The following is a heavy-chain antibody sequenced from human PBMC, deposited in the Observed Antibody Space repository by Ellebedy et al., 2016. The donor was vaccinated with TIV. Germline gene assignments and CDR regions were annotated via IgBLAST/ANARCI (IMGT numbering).Heavy chain of an antibody. CDR3: ARDQYGMDV. Sequence: AASVKVSCKASGGTFSSYAISWVRQAPGQGLEWMGWINPNSGGTNYAQKFQGRVTMTRDTSISTAYMELSRLRSDDTAVYYCARDQYGMDVWGQGTTVTVSS. CDR1: GGTFSSYA. CDR2: INPNSGGT. J-gene: IGHJ6*02. V-gene: IGHV1-2*02.